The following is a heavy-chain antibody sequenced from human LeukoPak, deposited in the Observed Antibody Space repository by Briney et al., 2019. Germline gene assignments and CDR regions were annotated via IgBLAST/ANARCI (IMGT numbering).Heavy chain of an antibody. D-gene: IGHD6-19*01. CDR1: GFTFSSYG. CDR3: AKDGYSSGWFISWDYYYGMDV. J-gene: IGHJ6*04. Sequence: PGGSLRLSCAASGFTFSSYGMHWVRQAPGKGLERGAVISYDGSNKYYADSVKGRFTTSRDNSQTTLYLQMNSLRAEDTAVYYCAKDGYSSGWFISWDYYYGMDVWGNGTTVTVSS. V-gene: IGHV3-30*18. CDR2: ISYDGSNK.